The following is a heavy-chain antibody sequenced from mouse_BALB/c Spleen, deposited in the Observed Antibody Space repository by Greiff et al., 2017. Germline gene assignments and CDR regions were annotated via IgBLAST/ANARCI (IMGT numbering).Heavy chain of an antibody. D-gene: IGHD2-3*01. CDR2: INPSTGYT. J-gene: IGHJ4*01. Sequence: VQLQESGAELAKPGASVKMSCKASGYTFTSYWMHWVKQRPGQGLEWIGYINPSTGYTEYNQKFKDKATLTADKSSSTAYMQLSSLTSEDSAVYYCARYGYYGGGAMDYWGQGTSVTVSS. CDR3: ARYGYYGGGAMDY. V-gene: IGHV1-7*01. CDR1: GYTFTSYW.